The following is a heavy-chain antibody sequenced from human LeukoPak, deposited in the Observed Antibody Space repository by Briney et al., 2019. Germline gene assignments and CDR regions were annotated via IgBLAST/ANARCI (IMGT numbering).Heavy chain of an antibody. CDR3: ARDGVAGSGSYNSFDI. V-gene: IGHV3-66*01. Sequence: PGGSLRLSCAASGFTVSSNYMSWVRQAPGKGLEWVSVIYSGGSTYYADSVKGRFTVSRDNSKNTLYLQMNSLRAEDTAVYYCARDGVAGSGSYNSFDIWGQGTMVTVSS. J-gene: IGHJ3*02. D-gene: IGHD3-10*01. CDR1: GFTVSSNY. CDR2: IYSGGST.